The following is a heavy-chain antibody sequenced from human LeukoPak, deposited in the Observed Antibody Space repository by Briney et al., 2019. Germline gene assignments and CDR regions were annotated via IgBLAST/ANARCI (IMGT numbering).Heavy chain of an antibody. J-gene: IGHJ4*02. CDR2: ISAYNGNT. CDR3: AREYCSSTSCYDGFDY. CDR1: GYTFTSYG. Sequence: ASVKVSCKASGYTFTSYGISWVRQAPGQGLEWMGWISAYNGNTNYAQKLQGRVTMTTDTSTSTAYMELSRLRSDDTAVYYCAREYCSSTSCYDGFDYWGQGTLVTVSS. V-gene: IGHV1-18*01. D-gene: IGHD2-2*01.